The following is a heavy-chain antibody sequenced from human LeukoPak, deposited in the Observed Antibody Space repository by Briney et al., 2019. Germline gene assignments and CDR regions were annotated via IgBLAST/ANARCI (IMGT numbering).Heavy chain of an antibody. Sequence: SETLSLTCTVSGGSISSYYWSWIRQPPGKGLEWIGYIYYSGSTNYNPSLKSRVTISVDTSKNQFSLKLSSVTAADTAVYYCAGDYGDYYHKYAFDIWGQGTMVTVSS. J-gene: IGHJ3*02. CDR3: AGDYGDYYHKYAFDI. D-gene: IGHD4-17*01. CDR2: IYYSGST. V-gene: IGHV4-59*08. CDR1: GGSISSYY.